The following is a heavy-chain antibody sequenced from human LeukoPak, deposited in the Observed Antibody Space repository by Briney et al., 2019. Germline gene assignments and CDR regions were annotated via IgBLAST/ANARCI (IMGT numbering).Heavy chain of an antibody. Sequence: GGSLRLSCAASGITFSSYWMHWVRQVPGKGLVWVSRINSDGTSTTYADSVKGRFTISRDNAKNTLYLQMNSLRAEDTAVYYCARGASGYSYGWGQGTLVTVSS. CDR3: ARGASGYSYG. CDR2: INSDGTST. V-gene: IGHV3-74*01. J-gene: IGHJ4*02. D-gene: IGHD5-18*01. CDR1: GITFSSYW.